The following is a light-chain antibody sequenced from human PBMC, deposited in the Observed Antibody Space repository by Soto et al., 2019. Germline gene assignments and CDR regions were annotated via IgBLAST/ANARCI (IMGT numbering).Light chain of an antibody. J-gene: IGLJ2*01. V-gene: IGLV2-14*01. CDR3: SSYTGRSTPV. CDR1: SSDVGGFDY. Sequence: QSVLTQPASVSGSPGQSITISCTGTSSDVGGFDYVSWYQHRPGRAPKLMIYEVSNRPSGVSNRFSGSKSGNTASLIISGLQAEDEADYHCSSYTGRSTPVFGGGTKLTVL. CDR2: EVS.